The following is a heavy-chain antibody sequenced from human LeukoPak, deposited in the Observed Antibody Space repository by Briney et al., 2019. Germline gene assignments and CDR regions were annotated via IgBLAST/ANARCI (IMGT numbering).Heavy chain of an antibody. CDR3: AKGAGGFSYYNWFDP. J-gene: IGHJ5*02. D-gene: IGHD5-18*01. CDR1: GGSISSSPYY. CDR2: IYYSGTT. V-gene: IGHV4-39*07. Sequence: SETLSLTCTVSGGSISSSPYYWGWIRQPTGKGLEWIGSIYYSGTTDYNPSLESRVTISVDTSKNQFSLKLASVTAADTAIYYCAKGAGGFSYYNWFDPWGQGTLVSVSS.